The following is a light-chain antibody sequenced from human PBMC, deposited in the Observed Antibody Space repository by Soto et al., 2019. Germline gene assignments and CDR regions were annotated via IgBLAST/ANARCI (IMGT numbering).Light chain of an antibody. J-gene: IGKJ1*01. CDR1: QDISSW. Sequence: DIQMAQSPSSVSASAGDRVIITCRASQDISSWLAWYQQKPGEAPKLLIYAASSLQSGVPSRFSGSGSGTDFTLTISSLQPDDFATYYCQHYNSYSEAFGQGTKVDIK. V-gene: IGKV1D-16*01. CDR2: AAS. CDR3: QHYNSYSEA.